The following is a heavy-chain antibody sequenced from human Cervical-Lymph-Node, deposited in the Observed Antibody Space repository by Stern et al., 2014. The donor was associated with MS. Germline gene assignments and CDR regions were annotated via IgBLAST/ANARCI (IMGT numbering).Heavy chain of an antibody. Sequence: QVQLMQSGAEVKKPGSSVNVSCQASGGTFSNFAISWVRQAPGQGLEWIGGIIPIFGAPNYAPKFQGRVTISADESTSTAYMDLSSLRSEDTAVYYCASSWEYSNSWVHYHGMDVWGQGTTVTVSS. J-gene: IGHJ6*02. D-gene: IGHD5-18*01. CDR2: IIPIFGAP. V-gene: IGHV1-69*01. CDR3: ASSWEYSNSWVHYHGMDV. CDR1: GGTFSNFA.